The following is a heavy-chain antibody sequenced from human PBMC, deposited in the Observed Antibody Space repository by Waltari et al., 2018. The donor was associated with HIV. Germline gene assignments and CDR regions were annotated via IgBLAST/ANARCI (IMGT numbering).Heavy chain of an antibody. CDR3: ARGIAARARNYYFDD. D-gene: IGHD6-6*01. Sequence: QVQLVQSGSGLKKPGASVTVSCMASGYTFTKSSINWVRQAPGQGLEWMGWINTNTGNPTYAQGFTGRFVFSLDTSVNMAYLQISSLKAEDTALYFCARGIAARARNYYFDDWGQGTLVTVSS. CDR2: INTNTGNP. CDR1: GYTFTKSS. V-gene: IGHV7-4-1*04. J-gene: IGHJ4*02.